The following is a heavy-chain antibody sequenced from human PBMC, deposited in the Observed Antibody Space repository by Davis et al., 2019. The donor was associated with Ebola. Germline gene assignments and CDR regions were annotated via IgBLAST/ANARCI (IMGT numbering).Heavy chain of an antibody. Sequence: LRLSCTLSGGPISSGGYYWSWIRQHPGKGLEWIGYIYYSGSTYYNPSLKSRVTISVDTSKNQFSLKPSSVTAADTAVYYCARVYTHNWFDPWGQGTLVTVSS. D-gene: IGHD2-8*01. CDR2: IYYSGST. CDR1: GGPISSGGYY. V-gene: IGHV4-31*03. J-gene: IGHJ5*02. CDR3: ARVYTHNWFDP.